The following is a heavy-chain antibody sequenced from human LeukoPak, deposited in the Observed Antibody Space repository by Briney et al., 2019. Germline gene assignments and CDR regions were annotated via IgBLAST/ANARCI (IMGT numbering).Heavy chain of an antibody. CDR2: IWYDGSNK. D-gene: IGHD3-22*01. J-gene: IGHJ4*02. Sequence: PGGSLRLSCAASGFTFSSYGMHWVRQAPGKGLEWVAVIWYDGSNKYYADSVKGRFTISRDNSKNTLYLQMNSLRAEDTAVYYCAKSRGFRSGYDYWGQGTLVTVSS. CDR3: AKSRGFRSGYDY. CDR1: GFTFSSYG. V-gene: IGHV3-33*06.